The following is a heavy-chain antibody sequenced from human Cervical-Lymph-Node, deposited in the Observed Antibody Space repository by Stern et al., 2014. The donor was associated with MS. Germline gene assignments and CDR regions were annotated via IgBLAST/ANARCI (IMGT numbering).Heavy chain of an antibody. CDR2: IDWGDEK. CDR3: ARSRSLYYYYGMDV. V-gene: IGHV2-70*13. J-gene: IGHJ6*02. CDR1: GFSLTTTGMC. Sequence: QVTLRESGPALLRPTQTLTLTCSFSGFSLTTTGMCVSWIRQPPGKALEWLALIDWGDEKYYSTSLKSRLTISKDTSNNQVVLTMTNVDPVDTATYFCARSRSLYYYYGMDVWGQGATVTVS. D-gene: IGHD3-16*01.